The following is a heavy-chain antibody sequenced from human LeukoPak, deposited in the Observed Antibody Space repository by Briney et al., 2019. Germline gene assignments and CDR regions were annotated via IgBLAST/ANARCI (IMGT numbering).Heavy chain of an antibody. CDR2: FNPKSGDK. V-gene: IGHV1-2*02. J-gene: IGHJ4*02. CDR1: GYTFTSYG. D-gene: IGHD6-13*01. CDR3: ARAQLLTAPAGTFADN. Sequence: GASVKVSCKASGYTFTSYGISWVRQAPGQGPEWMGWFNPKSGDKKYAQQFQGRVTMTRDTSINTAYMEMSGLTSDDTAVYYCARAQLLTAPAGTFADNWGQGTLVTVSS.